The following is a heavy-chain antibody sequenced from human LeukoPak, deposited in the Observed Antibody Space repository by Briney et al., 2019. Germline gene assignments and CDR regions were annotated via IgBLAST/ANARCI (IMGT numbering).Heavy chain of an antibody. V-gene: IGHV3-30*18. D-gene: IGHD3-22*01. CDR3: AKVLGGYVPFDY. J-gene: IGHJ4*02. Sequence: GRSLRLSCAASGFTFSSYGMHWVRQAPGKGLEWVAVISYDGSNKYYADSVKGRLTISRDNSKNTLYLQMNSLRAEDTAVYYCAKVLGGYVPFDYWGQGTLVTVSS. CDR1: GFTFSSYG. CDR2: ISYDGSNK.